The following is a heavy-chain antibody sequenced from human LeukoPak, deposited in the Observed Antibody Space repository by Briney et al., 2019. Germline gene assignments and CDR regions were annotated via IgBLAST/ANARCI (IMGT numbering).Heavy chain of an antibody. J-gene: IGHJ4*02. Sequence: GGTLRLSCAASGFTFSAHGMNWVRQSPGRGLEWVSGIGGSGGFITYYADSVKGRFTVSRDNSKDTMYLQMNGLRAEDTAIYYCATYRQVLLPFESWGQGTLVTVSS. CDR2: IGGSGGFIT. V-gene: IGHV3-23*01. CDR1: GFTFSAHG. D-gene: IGHD2-8*02. CDR3: ATYRQVLLPFES.